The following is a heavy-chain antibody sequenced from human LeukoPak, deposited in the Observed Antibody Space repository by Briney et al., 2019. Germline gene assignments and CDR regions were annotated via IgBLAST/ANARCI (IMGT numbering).Heavy chain of an antibody. V-gene: IGHV5-51*01. CDR2: IYPGGSDT. J-gene: IGHJ4*02. D-gene: IGHD5-18*01. CDR1: GYSFTSYW. Sequence: GESLKISFKGSGYSFTSYWIGWVRQIPGKGLEGMRIIYPGGSDTRYSPSFQGQVTISADKSISTAYLQWSSLKASDTAMYYCARRRGTATGAFDYWGQGALVTVSS. CDR3: ARRRGTATGAFDY.